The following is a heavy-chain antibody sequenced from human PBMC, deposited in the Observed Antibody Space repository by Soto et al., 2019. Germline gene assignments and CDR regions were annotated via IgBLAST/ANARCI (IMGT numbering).Heavy chain of an antibody. V-gene: IGHV1-18*01. CDR1: GYTFTSYG. D-gene: IGHD6-13*01. Sequence: WASVKVSCKAAGYTFTSYGISWVRQAPGQGLEWMGWISAYNGNTNYAQKLQGRVTMTTDTSTSTAYMELRSLRSDDTAVYYCARPSSTPWNYFYYGMDVWGQGTTVTVSS. CDR2: ISAYNGNT. J-gene: IGHJ6*02. CDR3: ARPSSTPWNYFYYGMDV.